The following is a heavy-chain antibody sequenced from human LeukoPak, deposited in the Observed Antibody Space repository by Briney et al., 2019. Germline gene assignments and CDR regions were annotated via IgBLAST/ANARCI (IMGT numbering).Heavy chain of an antibody. J-gene: IGHJ6*02. CDR3: AKDYCSSTSCPNDYYYYGMDV. CDR1: GFTFSSYA. V-gene: IGHV3-23*01. CDR2: ISGSGGST. Sequence: QAGGSLRLSCAASGFTFSSYAMSWVRQAPGKGLEWVSAISGSGGSTYYADSVKGQFTISRDNSKNTLYLQMNSLRAEDTAVYYCAKDYCSSTSCPNDYYYYGMDVWGQGTTVTVSS. D-gene: IGHD2-2*01.